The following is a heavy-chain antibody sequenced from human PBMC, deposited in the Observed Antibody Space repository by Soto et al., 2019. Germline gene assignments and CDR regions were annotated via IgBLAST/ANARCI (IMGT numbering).Heavy chain of an antibody. V-gene: IGHV3-74*01. CDR3: AKHDSLNY. CDR2: INSDASIT. Sequence: EVQLVESGGGLAQPGGSLRLSCAASGFTFSSYWMHWVRQAPGKGLVWVSHINSDASITSYADSVKGRFTISRDNAKNTLYLQMNSLTAEDTAVYYCAKHDSLNYWGKGTLVTVSS. CDR1: GFTFSSYW. D-gene: IGHD2-21*01. J-gene: IGHJ4*02.